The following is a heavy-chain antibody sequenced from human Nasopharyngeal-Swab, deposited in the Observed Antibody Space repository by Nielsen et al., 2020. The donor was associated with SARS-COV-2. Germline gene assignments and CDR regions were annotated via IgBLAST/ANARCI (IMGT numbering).Heavy chain of an antibody. CDR2: IYYSGST. CDR1: GGSISSYY. J-gene: IGHJ4*02. D-gene: IGHD1-26*01. V-gene: IGHV4-59*01. CDR3: ARVLAYSGSYYFDY. Sequence: SETLSLTCTASGGSISSYYWSWIRQPPGKGLEWIGYIYYSGSTNYNPSLKSRVTISVDTSKNQFSLKLSSVTAADTAVYYCARVLAYSGSYYFDYWGQGTLVTVSS.